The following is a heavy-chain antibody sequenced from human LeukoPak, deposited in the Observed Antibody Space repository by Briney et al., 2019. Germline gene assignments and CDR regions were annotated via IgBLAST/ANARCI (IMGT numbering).Heavy chain of an antibody. CDR2: ISYDGSNK. CDR3: GTVPPSEGVAGKGSFDY. V-gene: IGHV3-30*03. Sequence: QPGRSLRLSCAASGFIFSSYGMHWVRQAPGKGLEWVAVISYDGSNKYYADSVKGRFTISRDNSKNTLYLQMNSLRAGDTAVYYCGTVPPSEGVAGKGSFDYWGQGTLVTVSS. J-gene: IGHJ4*02. CDR1: GFIFSSYG. D-gene: IGHD6-19*01.